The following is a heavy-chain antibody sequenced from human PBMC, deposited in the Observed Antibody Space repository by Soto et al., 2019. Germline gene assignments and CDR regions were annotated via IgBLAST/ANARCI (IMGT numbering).Heavy chain of an antibody. Sequence: QITLKESGPTLVKPTQTLTLTCTFSGFSLSSLSPNEVGVCWIRQPPGKPLEWLVLIFWKDDKRYSPSLKSRLTFTKDTSKNQVVLTMTTLDPVDTAPYYCAHRPNWGSKYVRVAFDVWGQGTMVTVAS. J-gene: IGHJ3*01. CDR2: IFWKDDK. D-gene: IGHD3-10*02. V-gene: IGHV2-5*01. CDR1: GFSLSSLSPNEVG. CDR3: AHRPNWGSKYVRVAFDV.